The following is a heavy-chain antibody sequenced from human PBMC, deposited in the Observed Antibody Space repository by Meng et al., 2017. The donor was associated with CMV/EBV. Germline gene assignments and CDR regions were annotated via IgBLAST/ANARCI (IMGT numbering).Heavy chain of an antibody. CDR3: AREGNNWNDVPFDY. D-gene: IGHD1-20*01. V-gene: IGHV1-69*01. CDR2: IIPIFGTA. Sequence: VQVGVGVRRPGSSVTSACKASGGTFSSYAIRWVRQAPGQGLEWIGGIIPIFGTANYTQKFQCRVTITADESTSTAYMELSRLTSEDTAVYYCAREGNNWNDVPFDYWGQGTLVTVSS. CDR1: GGTFSSYA. J-gene: IGHJ4*02.